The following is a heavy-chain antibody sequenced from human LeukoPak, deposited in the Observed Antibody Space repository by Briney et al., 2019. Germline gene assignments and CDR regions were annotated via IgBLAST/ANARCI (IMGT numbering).Heavy chain of an antibody. CDR1: GFTFSSYA. CDR3: AKEGAWVNYYRLGSYNQVDY. D-gene: IGHD3-10*01. Sequence: PGGSLRLSCAASGFTFSSYAMSWVRQAPGKGLEWVSAISGSGGSTYYADSVKGRFTISRDNSKNTLYLQMNSLRAEDTAVYYCAKEGAWVNYYRLGSYNQVDYWGQGTLVTVSS. V-gene: IGHV3-23*01. CDR2: ISGSGGST. J-gene: IGHJ4*02.